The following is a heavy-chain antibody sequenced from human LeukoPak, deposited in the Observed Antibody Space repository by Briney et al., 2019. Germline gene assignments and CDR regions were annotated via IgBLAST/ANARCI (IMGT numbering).Heavy chain of an antibody. CDR3: ARVNGYSSSWYQYYYYYYMDV. D-gene: IGHD6-13*01. Sequence: SETLSLTCTVSGGSISSYYWSWIRQPPGKGLEWIGYIYYSGSTNYNPSLKSRVTISVDTSKNQFSLKLSSVTAADTAVYYCARVNGYSSSWYQYYYYYYMDVWGKGTTVTVSS. J-gene: IGHJ6*03. V-gene: IGHV4-59*01. CDR2: IYYSGST. CDR1: GGSISSYY.